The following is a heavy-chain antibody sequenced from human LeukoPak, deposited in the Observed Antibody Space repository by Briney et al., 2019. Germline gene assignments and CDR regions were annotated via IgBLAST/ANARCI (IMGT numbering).Heavy chain of an antibody. V-gene: IGHV4-34*01. CDR1: GGSISSYY. J-gene: IGHJ4*02. CDR2: INHSGST. D-gene: IGHD3-10*01. Sequence: SETLSLTCTVSGGSISSYYWSWIRQPPGKGLEWIGEINHSGSTNYNPSLKSRVTITVDTSKNQFSLKLSSVTAADTAVYYCARHGYGSGSYLFDYWGQGTLVTVSS. CDR3: ARHGYGSGSYLFDY.